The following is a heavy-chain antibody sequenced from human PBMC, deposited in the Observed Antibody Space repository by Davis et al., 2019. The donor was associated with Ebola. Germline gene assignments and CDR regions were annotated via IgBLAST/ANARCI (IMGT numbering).Heavy chain of an antibody. D-gene: IGHD5-18*01. CDR1: GFTFSRYG. J-gene: IGHJ4*02. CDR2: MSPSGDII. CDR3: VPGTWI. Sequence: GESLKISCEASGFTFSRYGMHWVRQAPGKGLECVSHMSPSGDIIYYADSVKGRFTVSRDNAKKSLYLQMNSLRAEDTGVYYCVPGTWIRGQGTLVTVSS. V-gene: IGHV3-48*03.